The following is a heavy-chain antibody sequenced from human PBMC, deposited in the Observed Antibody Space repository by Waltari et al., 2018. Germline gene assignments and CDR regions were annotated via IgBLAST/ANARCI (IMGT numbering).Heavy chain of an antibody. CDR1: GYKFNSYG. J-gene: IGHJ5*02. CDR3: ARRWTSDWSDP. Sequence: QLVQSDAEVKKPGASVKVSCKTSGYKFNSYGINWVRQAPGQGLESTGWISAYTGNPHYAQNFQRRVTMTRDTATNTAYLELRGLTSDDTAVYDCARRWTSDWSDPWGQGTLVTVSS. V-gene: IGHV1-18*01. CDR2: ISAYTGNP.